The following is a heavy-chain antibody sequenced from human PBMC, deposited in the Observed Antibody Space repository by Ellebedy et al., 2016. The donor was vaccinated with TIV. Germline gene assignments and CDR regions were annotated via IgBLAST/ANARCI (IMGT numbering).Heavy chain of an antibody. CDR1: GYTFTSYD. CDR2: INPNSGGT. CDR3: AGGFDSYFGY. J-gene: IGHJ4*02. Sequence: AASVKVSCKASGYTFTSYDINWVRQAPGQGLEWMGWINPNSGGTNYAQKFQGRVTMTGDTSISTAFMELSRLRSDDTAVYFCAGGFDSYFGYWGQGTLVTVSS. V-gene: IGHV1-2*02. D-gene: IGHD5-12*01.